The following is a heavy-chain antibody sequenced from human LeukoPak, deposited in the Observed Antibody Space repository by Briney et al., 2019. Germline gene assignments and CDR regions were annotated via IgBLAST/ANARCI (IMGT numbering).Heavy chain of an antibody. Sequence: SETLSLTCTVSGGSISSYYWSWIRQPPGKGLEWIGYIYYSGSTYYNPSLKSRVTISVDTSKNQFSLKLSSVTAADTAVYYCASVEDIVVAPAAEGDAFDIWGQGTMVTVSS. CDR1: GGSISSYY. V-gene: IGHV4-59*08. D-gene: IGHD2-2*01. CDR3: ASVEDIVVAPAAEGDAFDI. CDR2: IYYSGST. J-gene: IGHJ3*02.